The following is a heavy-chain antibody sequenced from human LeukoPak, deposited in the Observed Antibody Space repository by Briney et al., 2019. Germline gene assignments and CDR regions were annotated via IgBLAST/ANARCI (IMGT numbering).Heavy chain of an antibody. J-gene: IGHJ4*02. V-gene: IGHV1-18*01. Sequence: GASVKVSCKASGYTYTSYGISWVRQAPGQGLEWMGWIHAYNGNTNYARKLQGRVTMTTDTSTTTAHMELRSLRSDDTAVYYCARGYCSDSSCYEPFDYWGQGTLVTVSS. D-gene: IGHD2-15*01. CDR3: ARGYCSDSSCYEPFDY. CDR2: IHAYNGNT. CDR1: GYTYTSYG.